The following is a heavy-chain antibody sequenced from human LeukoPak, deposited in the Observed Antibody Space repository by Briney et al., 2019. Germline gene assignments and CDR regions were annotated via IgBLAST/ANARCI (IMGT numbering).Heavy chain of an antibody. J-gene: IGHJ4*02. CDR1: GGSFSGYY. V-gene: IGHV4-34*01. CDR3: ARLFKF. CDR2: INHSGST. Sequence: SETLSLTCAVYGGSFSGYYWSWIRQPPGKGLEWIGEINHSGSTNYNPSLKSRVTISVDTSKNQFSLKLSSVTAADTAVYYCARLFKFWGQGTLVTVSS.